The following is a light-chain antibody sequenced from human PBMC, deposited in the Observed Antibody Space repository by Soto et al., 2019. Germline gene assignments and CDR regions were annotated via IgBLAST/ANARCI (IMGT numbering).Light chain of an antibody. V-gene: IGKV3-15*01. Sequence: EIVMTQSPATLSVSPGGRATLSCRASQSISDPLAWYQQIPGQAPRLLIHGASTRATGFPARFSGSGSGTDFTLTISSLQSEDFAVYYCQQYNNWPWTFGQGTKVDIK. CDR1: QSISDP. J-gene: IGKJ1*01. CDR3: QQYNNWPWT. CDR2: GAS.